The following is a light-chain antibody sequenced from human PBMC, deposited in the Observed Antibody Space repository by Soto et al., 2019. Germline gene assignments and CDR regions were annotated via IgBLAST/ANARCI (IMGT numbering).Light chain of an antibody. CDR1: QTISSW. CDR2: KAS. J-gene: IGKJ1*01. Sequence: IQMTPSPSTLSGSVGDRVTIPFRASQTISSWLAWYQQKPGKAPKLLIYKASTLKSGVPSRFSGSGSGTEFTLTISSLQPDDFATYYCQHYNSYSEAFGQGTKVDNK. V-gene: IGKV1-5*03. CDR3: QHYNSYSEA.